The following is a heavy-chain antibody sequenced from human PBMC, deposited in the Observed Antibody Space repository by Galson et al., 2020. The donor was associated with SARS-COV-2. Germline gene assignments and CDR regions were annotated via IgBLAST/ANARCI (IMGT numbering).Heavy chain of an antibody. CDR3: ASSRGAFDI. Sequence: GGSLRLSCAASGFTFSSYGMHWVRQAPGKGLEWVAVIWYDGSNKYYADSVKGRSTISRDNSKNTLYLQMNSLRAEDTAVYYCASSRGAFDIWGQGTMVTVSS. CDR2: IWYDGSNK. CDR1: GFTFSSYG. V-gene: IGHV3-33*01. J-gene: IGHJ3*02.